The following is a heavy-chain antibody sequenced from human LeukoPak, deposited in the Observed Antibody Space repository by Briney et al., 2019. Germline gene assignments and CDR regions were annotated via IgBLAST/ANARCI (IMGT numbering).Heavy chain of an antibody. CDR2: IYHSGST. CDR3: ARGGAARLHFQN. V-gene: IGHV4-30-2*01. D-gene: IGHD6-6*01. J-gene: IGHJ1*01. Sequence: KPSETLSLTCAVSGGSISSGGYSWSWIRQPPGKGLEWIGYIYHSGSTYYNPSLQSRVTISVDTSKNQFSLSLNSVTAADTAVYYCARGGAARLHFQNWGQGTLVTVSS. CDR1: GGSISSGGYS.